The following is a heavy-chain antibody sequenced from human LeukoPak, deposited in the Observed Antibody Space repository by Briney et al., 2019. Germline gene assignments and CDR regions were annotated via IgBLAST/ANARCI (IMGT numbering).Heavy chain of an antibody. D-gene: IGHD5-18*01. CDR1: GFTFSSYE. J-gene: IGHJ6*02. CDR2: IGSRGTPM. V-gene: IGHV3-48*03. CDR3: ASVDTALFHFYGMDA. Sequence: GGSLRLSCVASGFTFSSYEMNWVRQAPGKGLEWVSYIGSRGTPMYYADSVKGRFTIPRDNAKNSLSLYMDSLRVEDTAVYYCASVDTALFHFYGMDAWGPGATVTVSS.